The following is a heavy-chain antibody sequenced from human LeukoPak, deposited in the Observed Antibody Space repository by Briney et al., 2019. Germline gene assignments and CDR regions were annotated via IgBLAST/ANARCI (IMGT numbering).Heavy chain of an antibody. CDR1: GYTFTSYD. Sequence: ASVKVSCKASGYTFTSYDINWVRQATGQGLEWMGWMNPNSRNTPYAHNFHGRLTMTRNTSISTAYMELSSLRSEYTAVYYCARVAPPTSIDYWGQGTLVTVSS. CDR2: MNPNSRNT. V-gene: IGHV1-8*01. CDR3: ARVAPPTSIDY. J-gene: IGHJ4*02.